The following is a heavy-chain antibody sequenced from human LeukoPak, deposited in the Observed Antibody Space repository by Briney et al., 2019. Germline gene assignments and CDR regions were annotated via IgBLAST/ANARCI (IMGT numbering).Heavy chain of an antibody. V-gene: IGHV1-58*02. J-gene: IGHJ3*01. CDR2: IVVGSGNT. Sequence: GASVKVSCKASGFTFSSSAMQWVRQARGQRLEWIGWIVVGSGNTNYAQKFQERVTITRDMSTSTAYMELSSLRSEDTAVYYCVAGRRGNGAFDVWGQGTMVTVSS. CDR3: VAGRRGNGAFDV. CDR1: GFTFSSSA. D-gene: IGHD5-12*01.